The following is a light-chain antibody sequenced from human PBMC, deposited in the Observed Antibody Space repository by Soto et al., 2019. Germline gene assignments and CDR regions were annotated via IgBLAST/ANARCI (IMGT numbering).Light chain of an antibody. CDR3: QHYGSLVLT. CDR1: QSVSSTY. J-gene: IGKJ4*01. V-gene: IGKV3-20*01. CDR2: GAS. Sequence: EIVLTQSPGTLSLSPGERATLSCRASQSVSSTYLAWYQQKPGQAPRLLIYGASSRATGIPDRFSGSGSGTDFTLTISRLEPEDFAVYSCQHYGSLVLTFGGGTKVVIK.